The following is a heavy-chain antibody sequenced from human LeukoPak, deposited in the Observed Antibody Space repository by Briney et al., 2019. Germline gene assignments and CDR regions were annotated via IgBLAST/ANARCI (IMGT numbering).Heavy chain of an antibody. CDR2: IREDGTEK. D-gene: IGHD2-15*01. CDR3: AKSGLNRFDY. Sequence: GGSLRLSCAASGFTFNKHWMSWIRQAPGKGLEWVATIREDGTEKKYVDSVKGRLTISRDNAKNSLYLQMNSLRAEDTAVYYCAKSGLNRFDYWGQGTLVTVSS. CDR1: GFTFNKHW. V-gene: IGHV3-7*03. J-gene: IGHJ4*02.